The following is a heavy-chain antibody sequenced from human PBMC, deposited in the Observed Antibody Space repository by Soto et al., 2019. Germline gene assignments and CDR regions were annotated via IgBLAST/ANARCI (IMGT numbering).Heavy chain of an antibody. CDR3: ETGVLGLRSGGNYALDS. D-gene: IGHD2-15*01. V-gene: IGHV3-33*01. CDR1: GFTFSSQA. J-gene: IGHJ4*02. CDR2: IWYHGVDK. Sequence: GGSLRLSCAASGFTFSSQAMHWVRQAPGRGLEWVAVIWYHGVDKYYADSVKGRSTISRDNSKNTVYLKMNSLRAEDTAVYYCETGVLGLRSGGNYALDSWGQGSLVTVSS.